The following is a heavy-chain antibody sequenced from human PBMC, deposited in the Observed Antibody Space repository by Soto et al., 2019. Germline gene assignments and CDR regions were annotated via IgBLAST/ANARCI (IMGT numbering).Heavy chain of an antibody. CDR2: IYYSGST. Sequence: QVQLQESGPGLVKPSQTLSLTCTVSGGSISSGGYYWSWIRQHPGKGLEWIGYIYYSGSTYYNPSLMSRATMSVTTSKNRFSRKLSSVTAADTSVYYCARVGCYGGNSGLSCYFDYWGQGTLVTVSS. J-gene: IGHJ4*02. D-gene: IGHD4-17*01. CDR3: ARVGCYGGNSGLSCYFDY. CDR1: GGSISSGGYY. V-gene: IGHV4-31*03.